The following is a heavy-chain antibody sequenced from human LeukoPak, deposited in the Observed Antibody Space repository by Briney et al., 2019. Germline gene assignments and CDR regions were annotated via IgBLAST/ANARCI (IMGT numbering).Heavy chain of an antibody. CDR2: ISSGSDTI. CDR1: GFTFNSYT. D-gene: IGHD3-22*01. V-gene: IGHV3-48*01. J-gene: IGHJ6*03. Sequence: GGSLRLSCAASGFTFNSYTMNWVRQAPGQGLEWVSFISSGSDTIYYADSVKGRFTISRDNAKNSLSLQMNSLSAEDTTVYFCARTYDHTGSHYYYYMDVWGKGTTVTVSS. CDR3: ARTYDHTGSHYYYYMDV.